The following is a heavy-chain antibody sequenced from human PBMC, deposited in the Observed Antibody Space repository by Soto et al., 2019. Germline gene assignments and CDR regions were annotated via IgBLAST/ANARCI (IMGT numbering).Heavy chain of an antibody. J-gene: IGHJ3*02. D-gene: IGHD4-17*01. CDR2: INPNSGGT. CDR3: ARTGGDYRNDAFDI. Sequence: VEPSWKDRGLALTGKSLHWVRQAPGQGLEWMGWINPNSGGTNYAQKFQGWVTMTRDTSISTAYMELSRLRSDDTAVYYCARTGGDYRNDAFDIWGQGTMVTVSS. CDR1: GLALTGKS. V-gene: IGHV1-2*04.